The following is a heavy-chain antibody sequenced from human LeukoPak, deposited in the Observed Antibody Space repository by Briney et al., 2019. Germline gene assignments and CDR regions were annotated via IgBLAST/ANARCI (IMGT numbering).Heavy chain of an antibody. CDR2: INHSGST. CDR3: ARSTGYSGYEIWYFDL. D-gene: IGHD5-12*01. CDR1: GGSFSGYY. Sequence: PSETLSLTCAVYGGSFSGYYWSWIRQPPGKGLEWIGEINHSGSTNYNPSLKSRVTISVDRSKNQFSLKLSSVTAADTAVYYCARSTGYSGYEIWYFDLWGRGTLVTVSS. V-gene: IGHV4-34*01. J-gene: IGHJ2*01.